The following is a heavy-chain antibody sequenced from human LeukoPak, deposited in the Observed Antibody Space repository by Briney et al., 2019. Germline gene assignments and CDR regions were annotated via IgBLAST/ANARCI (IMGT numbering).Heavy chain of an antibody. CDR3: ASIGKSD. D-gene: IGHD3-16*02. V-gene: IGHV3-30-3*01. Sequence: PGRSLRLSCAASGFTFSSYAMHWVRQAPGKGLEWVAVISYDGSNKYYADSVKGRFTISRDNSKNTLYLQMNSLRAEDTAVYYCASIGKSDWGQGTLVTVSS. J-gene: IGHJ4*02. CDR2: ISYDGSNK. CDR1: GFTFSSYA.